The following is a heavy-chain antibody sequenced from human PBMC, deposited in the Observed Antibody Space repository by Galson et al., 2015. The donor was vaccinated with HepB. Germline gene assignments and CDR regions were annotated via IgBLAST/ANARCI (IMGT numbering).Heavy chain of an antibody. CDR2: ISSSTIYT. Sequence: LRLSCAASGFTFSDYYMSWVRQAPGKGLEWLSYISSSTIYTNYADSVKGRFTISRDNVKNSMYLQMNSLRAEDTAVYYCARVADSDYGDHAHFDSWGLGTLVTVSS. J-gene: IGHJ4*02. D-gene: IGHD4-17*01. CDR1: GFTFSDYY. CDR3: ARVADSDYGDHAHFDS. V-gene: IGHV3-11*06.